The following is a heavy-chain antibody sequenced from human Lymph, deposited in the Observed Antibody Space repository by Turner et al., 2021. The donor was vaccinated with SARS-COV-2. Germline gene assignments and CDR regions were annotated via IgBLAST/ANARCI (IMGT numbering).Heavy chain of an antibody. D-gene: IGHD2-21*01. CDR1: GFTFSSYA. CDR2: ISYDGSNK. CDR3: ALFGYHYYGLDV. Sequence: QVQLVESGGGVVQPGRSLRLSCAASGFTFSSYAMYWVRQAPGKGLEWVAVISYDGSNKYYADSVKGRFTISRDNSKNTLYLQMNSLRAEDTAVYYCALFGYHYYGLDVWGQGTTVTVSS. J-gene: IGHJ6*02. V-gene: IGHV3-30-3*01.